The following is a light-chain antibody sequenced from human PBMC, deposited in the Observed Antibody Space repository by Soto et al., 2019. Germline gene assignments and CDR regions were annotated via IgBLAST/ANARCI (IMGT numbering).Light chain of an antibody. J-gene: IGKJ1*01. CDR3: QQYNDYSWT. CDR2: DVS. V-gene: IGKV1-5*01. CDR1: QSISTW. Sequence: DIQMTQSPSTLSASVGARVPITCRASQSISTWLAWYQQKPGKAPKLLIYDVSNLESGVPLRFSGSGSGTEFTLTISSLQPDDVATYYCQQYNDYSWTFGQGTKVDIK.